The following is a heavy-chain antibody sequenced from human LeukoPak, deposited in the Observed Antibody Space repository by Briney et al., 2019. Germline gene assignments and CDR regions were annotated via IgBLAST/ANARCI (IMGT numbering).Heavy chain of an antibody. CDR1: EYIFTNYY. D-gene: IGHD3-16*01. CDR2: ISPSGGTR. J-gene: IGHJ3*02. Sequence: ASVKVSCKASEYIFTNYYMHWVRQAPGQGLEWMGIISPSGGTRSYAQKFQGRVTMTRDTSTSTVYLELSSLRSEDTGVYYCARDDDGGSGAFDIWGQGTMVTVSS. CDR3: ARDDDGGSGAFDI. V-gene: IGHV1-46*01.